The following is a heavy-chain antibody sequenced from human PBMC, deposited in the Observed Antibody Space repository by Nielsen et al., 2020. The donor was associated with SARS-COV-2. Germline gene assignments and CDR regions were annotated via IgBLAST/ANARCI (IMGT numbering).Heavy chain of an antibody. CDR2: INPYSGGT. V-gene: IGHV1-2*06. J-gene: IGHJ6*02. CDR1: GYSFTDYY. Sequence: ASVKVSCKASGYSFTDYYIHWVRQAPGQGLEWMGRINPYSGGTNYAQKFQGTVTMTRDASISTVYMELTSDDTAVYYCAKTGDYFVIVPAATLDVWGQGTTVTVSS. D-gene: IGHD2-2*01. CDR3: AKTGDYFVIVPAATLDV.